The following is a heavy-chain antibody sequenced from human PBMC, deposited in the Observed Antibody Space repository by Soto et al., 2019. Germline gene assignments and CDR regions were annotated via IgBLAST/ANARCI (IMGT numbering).Heavy chain of an antibody. D-gene: IGHD1-26*01. CDR1: GGTFSSYA. Sequence: SVKVSCKASGGTFSSYAISWVRQAPGQGLEWMGGIIPIFGTANYAQKFQGRVTITADEFTSTAYMELSSLRSEDTAVYYCGRFGRHSASRSHFNCWGQGNRVTVSS. V-gene: IGHV1-69*13. CDR3: GRFGRHSASRSHFNC. J-gene: IGHJ4*02. CDR2: IIPIFGTA.